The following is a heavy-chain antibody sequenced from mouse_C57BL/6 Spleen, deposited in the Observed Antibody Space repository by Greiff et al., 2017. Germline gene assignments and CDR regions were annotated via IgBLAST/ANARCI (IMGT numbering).Heavy chain of an antibody. Sequence: VQLQQPGAELVKPGASVKMSCKASGYTFTRYWITWVKQRPGQGLEWIGDIYPGSGSTNYNETFKSTATLTVDTSSSTAYLELSSLSSYDTAVYYCAREDYGLADWGQGTLVTVSA. CDR3: AREDYGLAD. CDR2: IYPGSGST. CDR1: GYTFTRYW. V-gene: IGHV1-55*01. D-gene: IGHD2-4*01. J-gene: IGHJ3*01.